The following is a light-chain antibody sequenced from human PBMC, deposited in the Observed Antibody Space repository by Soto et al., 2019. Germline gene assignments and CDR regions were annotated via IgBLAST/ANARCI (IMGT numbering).Light chain of an antibody. Sequence: QSALTQPRSVSGSPGQSVTISCTGTSNDVGDYDYVSWYQQYPGKAPKLIIYYVNKRPSGVPDRFSGSKSGNTASLTISALQAEDEADYYCCSYAGGYTFVFGTGTKVTVL. CDR2: YVN. J-gene: IGLJ1*01. CDR3: CSYAGGYTFV. CDR1: SNDVGDYDY. V-gene: IGLV2-11*01.